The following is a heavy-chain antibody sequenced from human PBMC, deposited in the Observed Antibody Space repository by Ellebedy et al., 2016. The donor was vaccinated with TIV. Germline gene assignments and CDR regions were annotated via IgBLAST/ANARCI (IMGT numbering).Heavy chain of an antibody. Sequence: SVKVSCKASGGTFSSFAISWVRQAPGQGLEWMGGIIGMFGTASYAQKFLARVTITADEFTSTAYMEMSSLSSEDTAVYYCARHSGYHAISYLAYWGQGTLVTVSS. D-gene: IGHD5-12*01. CDR3: ARHSGYHAISYLAY. J-gene: IGHJ4*02. V-gene: IGHV1-69*13. CDR2: IIGMFGTA. CDR1: GGTFSSFA.